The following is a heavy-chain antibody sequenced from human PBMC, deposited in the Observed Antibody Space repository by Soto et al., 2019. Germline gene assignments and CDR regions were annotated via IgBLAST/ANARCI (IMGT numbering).Heavy chain of an antibody. D-gene: IGHD3-22*01. CDR3: ARDYYDSSGYYYYFDY. Sequence: RASVKVSCKASGGTFSSYAISWVRQAPGQGLEWMGGIIPIFGTANYAQKFQGRVTITADESTSTAYMELSSLRSEDTAVYYCARDYYDSSGYYYYFDYWCQGTLVTVSS. V-gene: IGHV1-69*13. J-gene: IGHJ4*02. CDR2: IIPIFGTA. CDR1: GGTFSSYA.